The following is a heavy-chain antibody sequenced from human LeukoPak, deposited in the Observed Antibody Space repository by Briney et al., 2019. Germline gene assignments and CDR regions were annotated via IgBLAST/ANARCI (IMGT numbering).Heavy chain of an antibody. J-gene: IGHJ5*02. CDR3: AGNYCSGGSCYPHWFDP. Sequence: SETLSLTCTVSGGSISSSSYYWGWIRQPPGKGLEWIGSFYYSGSTYYSPSLKSRVTISVDTSKNQFSLKLSSVTAADTAVYYCAGNYCSGGSCYPHWFDPWGQGTLVTVSS. D-gene: IGHD2-15*01. V-gene: IGHV4-39*01. CDR2: FYYSGST. CDR1: GGSISSSSYY.